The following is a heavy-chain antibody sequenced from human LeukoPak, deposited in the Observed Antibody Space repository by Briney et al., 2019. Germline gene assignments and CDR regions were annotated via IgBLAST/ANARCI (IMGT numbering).Heavy chain of an antibody. D-gene: IGHD5-24*01. Sequence: SETLSLTCSVSGGSISSYYWSWIRQSPENGLEWIGYIYNSGNTNYNLFLKSRVTISADTSKNQFSLKLTSVTATDTAVYYCARYRGTYGYYFDYWGQGKLVIVSS. V-gene: IGHV4-59*01. CDR2: IYNSGNT. CDR1: GGSISSYY. J-gene: IGHJ4*02. CDR3: ARYRGTYGYYFDY.